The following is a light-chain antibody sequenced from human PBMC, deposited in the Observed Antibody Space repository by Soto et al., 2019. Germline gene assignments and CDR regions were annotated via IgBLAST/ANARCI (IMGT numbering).Light chain of an antibody. Sequence: QSALTQPASVSGFPGQSITISCTGTSSDVGSYNLVSWYQQHPGKAPKLMIYEVSKRPSGVSNRFSGSKSGNTASLTISGLQAEDEADYYCCSYAGSSTYVFGTGTKATVL. CDR2: EVS. J-gene: IGLJ1*01. V-gene: IGLV2-23*02. CDR3: CSYAGSSTYV. CDR1: SSDVGSYNL.